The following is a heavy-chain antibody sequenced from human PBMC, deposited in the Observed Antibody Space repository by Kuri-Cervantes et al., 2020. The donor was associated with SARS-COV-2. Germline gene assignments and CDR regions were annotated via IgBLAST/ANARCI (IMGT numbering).Heavy chain of an antibody. V-gene: IGHV4-4*02. Sequence: SCAVSGGSISSSNWWSWVRQPPGKGLEWIGEIYHSGSTNYNPSLKSRVTISVDKSKNQFSLKLSSVTAADTAVYYCAGGYYYDSSGPVLRYYFDYWGRGTLVTVSS. J-gene: IGHJ4*02. CDR3: AGGYYYDSSGPVLRYYFDY. CDR1: GGSISSSNW. D-gene: IGHD3-22*01. CDR2: IYHSGST.